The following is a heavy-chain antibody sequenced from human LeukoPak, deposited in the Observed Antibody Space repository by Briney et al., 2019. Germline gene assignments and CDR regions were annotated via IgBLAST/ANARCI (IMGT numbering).Heavy chain of an antibody. D-gene: IGHD2-2*01. Sequence: SDTLSPTCTVSGGSLTNYYWSWIRQPPGKGLEWIGFKYYSGATNYNPSLKSRVTISLDASKNQFSLKLSSVTAADTAVYYCAREAVPNYMDVWGTGTTVTVSS. J-gene: IGHJ6*03. CDR1: GGSLTNYY. CDR3: AREAVPNYMDV. CDR2: KYYSGAT. V-gene: IGHV4-59*07.